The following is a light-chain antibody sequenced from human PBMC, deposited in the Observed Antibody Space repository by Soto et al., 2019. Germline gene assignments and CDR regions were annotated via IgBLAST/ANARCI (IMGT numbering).Light chain of an antibody. CDR1: SSNIGNNY. V-gene: IGLV1-51*01. CDR2: ENT. CDR3: GTWDSSLSAGV. J-gene: IGLJ3*02. Sequence: QSVLTQPPSVSAAPGQKVTISCSGSSSNIGNNYVFWYQQLPGTAPKLLIYENTQRPSGIRDRFSGSKSATSATLGITGLQTGDEADYYCGTWDSSLSAGVFGGGTKVTVL.